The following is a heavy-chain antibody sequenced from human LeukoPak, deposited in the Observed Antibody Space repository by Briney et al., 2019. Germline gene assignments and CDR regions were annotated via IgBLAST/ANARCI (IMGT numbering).Heavy chain of an antibody. CDR3: ARDGVGRVPEMSAPDY. Sequence: GGSLRLSCAASGFTFSSYSMNWVRQAPGKGLEWVSSITSSNNYIYYGDSVKGRLTISRDDAKNSLFLQMNSLRAEDTAVYYCARDGVGRVPEMSAPDYWGQGTLVTVSS. J-gene: IGHJ4*02. CDR1: GFTFSSYS. V-gene: IGHV3-21*01. D-gene: IGHD3-16*01. CDR2: ITSSNNYI.